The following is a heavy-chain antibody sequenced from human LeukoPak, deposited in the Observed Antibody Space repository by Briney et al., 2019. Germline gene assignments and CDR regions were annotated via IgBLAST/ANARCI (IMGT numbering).Heavy chain of an antibody. J-gene: IGHJ4*02. V-gene: IGHV3-53*01. CDR1: GFDVNDNF. CDR2: IYASGGA. Sequence: GGSLRLSCVASGFDVNDNFMLWIRQTPGQGLEWISIIYASGGAFHSESVKGRFSAFRDASKNTIFLQMNNLRAADTAMYYCVRRHDYWGQGTLVTVSS. CDR3: VRRHDY.